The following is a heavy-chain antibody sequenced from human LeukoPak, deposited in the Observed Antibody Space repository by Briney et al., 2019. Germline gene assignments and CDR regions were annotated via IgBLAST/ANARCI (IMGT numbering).Heavy chain of an antibody. V-gene: IGHV3-11*05. CDR2: ISSSSSYT. CDR1: GFTFSDYY. D-gene: IGHD3-16*01. CDR3: ARDLGELLFDY. Sequence: GGPLRLSCAASGFTFSDYYMSWIRQAPGKGLEWVSYISSSSSYTNYADSVKGRFTISRDNAKNSLYLQMNSLRAEDTAVYYCARDLGELLFDYWGQGTLVTVSS. J-gene: IGHJ4*02.